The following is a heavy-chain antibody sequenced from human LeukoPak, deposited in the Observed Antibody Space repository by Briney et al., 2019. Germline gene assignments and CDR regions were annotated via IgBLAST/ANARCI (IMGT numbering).Heavy chain of an antibody. CDR3: ALGSSTSCYPEGPLDY. V-gene: IGHV3-66*03. CDR2: IYSCGST. J-gene: IGHJ4*02. CDR1: GFTFSSNY. D-gene: IGHD2-2*01. Sequence: GGSLRLSCAASGFTFSSNYMSWVRQAPGKGLEWVSVIYSCGSTYYADSVKGRFTISRDNSKNTLYLQINSLRAEDTAVYYCALGSSTSCYPEGPLDYWGQGTLVTVSS.